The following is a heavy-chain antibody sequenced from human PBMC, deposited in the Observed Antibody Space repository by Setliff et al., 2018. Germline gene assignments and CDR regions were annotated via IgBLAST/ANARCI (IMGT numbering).Heavy chain of an antibody. CDR3: ARDRTAYTYGLDV. CDR2: IYHNGNT. V-gene: IGHV4-61*01. J-gene: IGHJ6*02. CDR1: GASLSSGSYF. D-gene: IGHD3-16*01. Sequence: SETLSLTCTVSGASLSSGSYFWSWIRQPPGKGLEWIGYIYHNGNTNFNPSLKSRVNMSVDTSNNQFVLNLKAVTAADTAVYYCARDRTAYTYGLDVWGQGTTVTVSS.